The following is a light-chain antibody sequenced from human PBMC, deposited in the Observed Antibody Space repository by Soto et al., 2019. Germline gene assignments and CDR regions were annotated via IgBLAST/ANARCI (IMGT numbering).Light chain of an antibody. V-gene: IGLV2-14*01. Sequence: QSVLTQPASVSGSPGQSITIPCAGTMRDVGAYNLVSWYQQHPGRAPQLIIYEVRNRPSGISFRFSGSKSGNTASLTISGLQAEDEADYYCSPYTSKSSLIFGGGTKVTVL. CDR3: SPYTSKSSLI. CDR2: EVR. J-gene: IGLJ2*01. CDR1: MRDVGAYNL.